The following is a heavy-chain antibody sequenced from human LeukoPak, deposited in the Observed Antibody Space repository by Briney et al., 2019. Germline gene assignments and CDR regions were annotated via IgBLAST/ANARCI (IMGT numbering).Heavy chain of an antibody. CDR2: IYYSGST. V-gene: IGHV4-39*01. CDR1: GGSISSSSYY. J-gene: IGHJ3*02. Sequence: SETLSLTCTVSGGSISSSSYYWGWIRQPPGKGLEWIGSIYYSGSTYYNPSLKSRVTISVDTSKNQFSLKLSSVTAADTAVHYCARNHIVVVTAIPGAFDIWGQGTMVTVSS. CDR3: ARNHIVVVTAIPGAFDI. D-gene: IGHD2-21*02.